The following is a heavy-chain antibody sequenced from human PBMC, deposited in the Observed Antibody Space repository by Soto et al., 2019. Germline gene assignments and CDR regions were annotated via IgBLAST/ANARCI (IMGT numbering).Heavy chain of an antibody. CDR2: ISSSSSTI. CDR1: GFTFSSYS. V-gene: IGHV3-48*01. D-gene: IGHD2-2*01. Sequence: GGSLRLSCAASGFTFSSYSMNWVRQAPGKGLEWVSYISSSSSTIYYADSVKGRFTISRDNAKNSLYLQMNSLRAEDTAVYYCARDHWACSSTSCPLDYWGQGTLVTVSS. J-gene: IGHJ4*02. CDR3: ARDHWACSSTSCPLDY.